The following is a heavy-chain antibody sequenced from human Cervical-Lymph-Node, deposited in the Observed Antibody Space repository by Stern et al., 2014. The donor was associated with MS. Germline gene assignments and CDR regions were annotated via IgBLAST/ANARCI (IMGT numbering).Heavy chain of an antibody. CDR1: GDTFSSYA. D-gene: IGHD1-26*01. Sequence: VQLVESGAEVKKPGSSVKVSCKASGDTFSSYAINWVRQVPGQGLEWMGGITPVIGTTTYAQKFQGRVTITADKSTNTAYMELMTLRSEDTAVYYCARGGGLVGYFDYWGQGTLVSVSS. CDR2: ITPVIGTT. V-gene: IGHV1-69*06. J-gene: IGHJ4*02. CDR3: ARGGGLVGYFDY.